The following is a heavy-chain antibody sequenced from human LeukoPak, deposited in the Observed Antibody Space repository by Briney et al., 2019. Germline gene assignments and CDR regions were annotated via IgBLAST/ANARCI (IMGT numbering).Heavy chain of an antibody. CDR1: GYTFTSYG. CDR3: ARIYYYDSSGYHFDY. Sequence: ASVKVSCKASGYTFTSYGISWVRQAPGQGLEWMGWISAYNGNTNYAQKLQGRVTMTTDTSTSTAYMELRSLRSDDTAVYYCARIYYYDSSGYHFDYWGQGTLATVSS. J-gene: IGHJ4*02. D-gene: IGHD3-22*01. V-gene: IGHV1-18*01. CDR2: ISAYNGNT.